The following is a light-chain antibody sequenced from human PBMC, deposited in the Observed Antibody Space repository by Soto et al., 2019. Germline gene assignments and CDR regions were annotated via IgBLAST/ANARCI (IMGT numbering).Light chain of an antibody. V-gene: IGLV2-14*01. CDR2: DVS. CDR1: SSDVGGYNY. Sequence: ALTQPASVSGSPGQSITISCTGTSSDVGGYNYVSWYQQHPGKAPKLMIYDVSNRPSGVSNRFSGSKSGNTASLTISGLQAEDEADYYCSSYTSSSTLLYIFGTGTKLTVL. J-gene: IGLJ1*01. CDR3: SSYTSSSTLLYI.